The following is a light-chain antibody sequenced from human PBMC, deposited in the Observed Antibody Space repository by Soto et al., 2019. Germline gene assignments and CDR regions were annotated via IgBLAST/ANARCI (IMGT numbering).Light chain of an antibody. CDR3: QQSYSTPQT. V-gene: IGKV1-39*01. J-gene: IGKJ1*01. CDR2: AAS. Sequence: DIQMTQSPSSLSASVGDRVTITCRASQSFGSYLNWYQQKPGKATMLLIYAASSMQSGVPSRFSGSGSGTDFTLTISSLHPEDFATYYCQQSYSTPQTFGQGTKVDIK. CDR1: QSFGSY.